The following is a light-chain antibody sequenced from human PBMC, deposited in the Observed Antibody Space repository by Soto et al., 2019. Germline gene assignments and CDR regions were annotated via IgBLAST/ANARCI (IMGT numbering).Light chain of an antibody. J-gene: IGKJ1*01. CDR2: GAS. V-gene: IGKV3-20*01. CDR3: QQYGSSGT. CDR1: QSVSNNY. Sequence: ESVLTQSPGTLSLSPGERATLSLSAIQSVSNNYLAWYQQKPGQAPRLLIYGASNRATGIPDRFSGSGSGTDFTLTISRLEPEDFAVYYCQQYGSSGTFGQGTKVDIK.